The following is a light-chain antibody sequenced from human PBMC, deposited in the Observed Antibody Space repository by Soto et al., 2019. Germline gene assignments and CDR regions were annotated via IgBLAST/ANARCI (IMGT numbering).Light chain of an antibody. CDR2: DAS. Sequence: GDRVTITCRASQSISSWLAWYQQKPGKAPKLLIYDASSLKSGVPSRFSGSGSGTEFTLTISSLQPDDFATYYCQQSATFGHGTKGEIK. CDR3: QQSAT. V-gene: IGKV1-5*01. CDR1: QSISSW. J-gene: IGKJ1*01.